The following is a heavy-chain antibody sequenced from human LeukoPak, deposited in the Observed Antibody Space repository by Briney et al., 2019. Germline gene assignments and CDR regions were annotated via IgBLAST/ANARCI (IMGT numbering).Heavy chain of an antibody. CDR2: ISSSSSYI. V-gene: IGHV3-21*01. Sequence: GGSLRLSCAASGFTFSSYSINWVRQAPGKGLEWVSSISSSSSYIYYADSVKGRFTISRDNAKNSLYLQMNSLRAEDTAVYYCARARAHIAVAGSYFFDYWGQGTLVTVSS. CDR1: GFTFSSYS. D-gene: IGHD6-19*01. CDR3: ARARAHIAVAGSYFFDY. J-gene: IGHJ4*02.